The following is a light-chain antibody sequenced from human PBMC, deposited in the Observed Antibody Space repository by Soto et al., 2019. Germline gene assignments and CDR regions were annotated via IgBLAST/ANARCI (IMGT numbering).Light chain of an antibody. CDR1: QHITND. J-gene: IGKJ2*01. V-gene: IGKV1-17*01. Sequence: DIQMTQSPSSLSASVGDTVTITCRASQHITNDCAWYQQKTGRAPKCLILRASRLQTGVPSRFSGSGSGTEFTLTISSLQPEDFATYYCQHYNSYPPAFGQGTKVEIK. CDR2: RAS. CDR3: QHYNSYPPA.